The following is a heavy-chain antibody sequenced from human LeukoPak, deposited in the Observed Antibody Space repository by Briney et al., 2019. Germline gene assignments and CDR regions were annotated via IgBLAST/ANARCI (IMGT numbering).Heavy chain of an antibody. CDR3: ARQKDYQDDY. CDR2: ISSSSSYI. D-gene: IGHD3-10*01. CDR1: GFTFDDYA. Sequence: GGSLRLSCAASGFTFDDYAMHWVRQAPGKGLEWVSSISSSSSYIYYADSVKGRFTISRDNAKNSLYLQMNSLRAEDTAVYYCARQKDYQDDYWGQGTLVTVSS. J-gene: IGHJ4*02. V-gene: IGHV3-21*01.